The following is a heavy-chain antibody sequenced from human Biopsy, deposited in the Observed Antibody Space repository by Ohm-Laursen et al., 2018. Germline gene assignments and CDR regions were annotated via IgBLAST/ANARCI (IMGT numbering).Heavy chain of an antibody. CDR3: ARLYRLDDYWNDDPPDAFDV. Sequence: TLSLTCSVSGGSISSDYWSRIRQPPRKGLEWIGYISSRGSTNYNPSLRGRVTITVDTSKNQFSLKLTSVTAADTAVFFCARLYRLDDYWNDDPPDAFDVWGQGTMVTVSS. J-gene: IGHJ3*01. D-gene: IGHD3-3*01. CDR1: GGSISSDY. V-gene: IGHV4-59*01. CDR2: ISSRGST.